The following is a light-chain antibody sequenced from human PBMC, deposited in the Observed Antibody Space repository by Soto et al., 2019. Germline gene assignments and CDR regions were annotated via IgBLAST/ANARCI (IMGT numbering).Light chain of an antibody. J-gene: IGKJ1*01. CDR1: QGIRSY. V-gene: IGKV1-9*01. Sequence: IQLTQSPSSLSAFVGDRVTITCRASQGIRSYLAWYQQKPGKAPKLLIYAASSLQSGVPSRFSGSGSGTDFTLTISSLQPEDFATYYCKQHNSYPWTFGQGTKVEIK. CDR2: AAS. CDR3: KQHNSYPWT.